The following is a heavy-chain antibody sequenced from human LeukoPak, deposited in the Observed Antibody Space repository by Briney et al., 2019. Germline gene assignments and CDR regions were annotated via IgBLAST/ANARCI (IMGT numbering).Heavy chain of an antibody. V-gene: IGHV4-59*01. J-gene: IGHJ4*02. Sequence: SETLSLTCTVSGGSISSYYWSWIRQPPGKGLEWIGYIYYSGSTNYNPSLKSRVTISVDTSKNQFSLKLSSVTAADTAVYYCARDRQQIVRGDYFDYWGQGALVTVSS. CDR2: IYYSGST. CDR3: ARDRQQIVRGDYFDY. CDR1: GGSISSYY. D-gene: IGHD6-13*01.